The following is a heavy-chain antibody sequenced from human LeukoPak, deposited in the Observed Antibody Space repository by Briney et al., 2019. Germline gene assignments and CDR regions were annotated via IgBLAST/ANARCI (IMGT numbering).Heavy chain of an antibody. V-gene: IGHV3-48*04. CDR1: GFTFSSYS. J-gene: IGHJ6*04. CDR2: TSSSSSTI. D-gene: IGHD3-10*02. Sequence: GGSLRLSCAASGFTFSSYSMNWVRQAPGKGLEWVSYTSSSSSTIYYADSVKGRFTISRDNAKNSLYLQMNSLRAEDTAVYYCAELGITMIGGVWGKGTTVTISS. CDR3: AELGITMIGGV.